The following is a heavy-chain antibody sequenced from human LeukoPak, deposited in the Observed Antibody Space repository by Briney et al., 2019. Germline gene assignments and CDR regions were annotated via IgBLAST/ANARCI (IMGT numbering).Heavy chain of an antibody. CDR2: IYYTGGI. J-gene: IGHJ3*02. Sequence: SETLSLTCTVSGGSISTYYGSWIRQPPGKGLEWIGYIYYTGGINYNPSLRSRVTISVDTSKNQFSLKLNSVTAADTAVYYCARYSRLLREKNPFDIWGPGTMVIVSS. CDR1: GGSISTYY. D-gene: IGHD4-17*01. CDR3: ARYSRLLREKNPFDI. V-gene: IGHV4-59*08.